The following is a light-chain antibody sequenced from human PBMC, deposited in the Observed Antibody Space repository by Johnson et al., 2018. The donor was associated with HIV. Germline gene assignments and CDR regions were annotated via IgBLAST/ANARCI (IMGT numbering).Light chain of an antibody. CDR2: DNN. J-gene: IGLJ1*01. V-gene: IGLV1-51*01. CDR1: SSNIGNSY. Sequence: QSVLTQSPSVSAAPGQKVTISCSGSSSNIGNSYVSWYQQLPGTAPKLLIYDNNKRPSEIPDRFYGSKSGTSATLGITGLQTGDETDYYCGSWDSSLSAFVFGTGTKVTVL. CDR3: GSWDSSLSAFV.